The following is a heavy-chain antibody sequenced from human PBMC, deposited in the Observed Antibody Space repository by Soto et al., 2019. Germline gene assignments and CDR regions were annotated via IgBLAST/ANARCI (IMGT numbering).Heavy chain of an antibody. CDR2: IGGGGGSP. V-gene: IGHV3-23*01. J-gene: IGHJ4*02. D-gene: IGHD6-19*01. CDR3: ANTAEAVAGTVYGF. CDR1: GFTFSNFA. Sequence: EVQLLESGGGQVQPGESLRLSCAASGFTFSNFAMGWFRQAPGKGLEGVLAIGGGGGSPNYADSVKGRFTISRDNSKHTLYLQMNTLRADSTAVYYCANTAEAVAGTVYGFWGQGTLVSVSS.